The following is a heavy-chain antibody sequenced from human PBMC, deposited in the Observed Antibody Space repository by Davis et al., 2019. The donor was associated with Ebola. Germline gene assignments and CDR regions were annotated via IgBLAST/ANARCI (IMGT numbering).Heavy chain of an antibody. J-gene: IGHJ4*02. Sequence: SLKISCAASGFTFDDYAMHWVRQAPGKGLEWVSGISWNSGSIGYADSVKGRFTISRDNSKNTLYLQMNSLRAEDTAVYYCAKPDSNYPFDYWGQGTLVTVSS. CDR1: GFTFDDYA. D-gene: IGHD4-11*01. CDR2: ISWNSGSI. V-gene: IGHV3-9*01. CDR3: AKPDSNYPFDY.